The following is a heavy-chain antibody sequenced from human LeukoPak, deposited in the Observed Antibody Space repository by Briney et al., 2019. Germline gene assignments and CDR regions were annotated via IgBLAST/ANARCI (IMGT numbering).Heavy chain of an antibody. D-gene: IGHD3-22*01. Sequence: PGGSLRLSCAASGFTFSSYWMSWVRQAPGKGLEWVANIKQDGSEKYYVDSVKGRFTISRDNAKNSLYLQMNGLRAEDTAVYYCASTYDSSGYSLSLFDYWGQGTLVTVSS. J-gene: IGHJ4*02. CDR1: GFTFSSYW. CDR2: IKQDGSEK. CDR3: ASTYDSSGYSLSLFDY. V-gene: IGHV3-7*01.